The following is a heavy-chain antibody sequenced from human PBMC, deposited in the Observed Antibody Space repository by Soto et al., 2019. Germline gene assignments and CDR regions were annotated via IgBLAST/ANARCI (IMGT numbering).Heavy chain of an antibody. CDR3: ARNMDYYYGPGSGNGHGF. V-gene: IGHV1-2*02. CDR2: INPKFGDT. J-gene: IGHJ6*02. CDR1: GYTFTSYY. D-gene: IGHD3-10*01. Sequence: QVQLVQSGAEMKEPGDSVRVSCEASGYTFTSYYIHWVRQAPGQGLEWMGWINPKFGDTTYAQDFQGRVSMTRDMSIRTGYMELSRLTSDDTAIYYCARNMDYYYGPGSGNGHGFWGQGTTVTVFS.